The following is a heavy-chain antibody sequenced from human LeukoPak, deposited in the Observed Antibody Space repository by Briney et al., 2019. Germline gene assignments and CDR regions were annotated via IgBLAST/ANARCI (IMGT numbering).Heavy chain of an antibody. J-gene: IGHJ4*02. CDR1: GYTFTGYY. D-gene: IGHD6-19*01. Sequence: GASVKVSCKASGYTFTGYYMHWVRQAPGQGIEWMGWINPNSGGTNYAQKFQGRVTMTRDTSISTAYMELSRLRSDDTAVYYCARVYSSGWPIDYWGQGTLVIVSS. V-gene: IGHV1-2*02. CDR3: ARVYSSGWPIDY. CDR2: INPNSGGT.